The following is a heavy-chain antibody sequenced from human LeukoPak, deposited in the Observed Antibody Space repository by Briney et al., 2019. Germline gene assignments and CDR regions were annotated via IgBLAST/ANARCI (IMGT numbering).Heavy chain of an antibody. Sequence: GRSLRLSCAASGFTFDDYAMHWVRQAPGKGLEWVSGISWNSGSIGYADSVKGRFTISRDNAKNSLYLQMNSLRAEDTALYYCAKVNGGSYYYYYGMDVWGQGTTVTVSS. CDR3: AKVNGGSYYYYYGMDV. CDR2: ISWNSGSI. V-gene: IGHV3-9*01. J-gene: IGHJ6*02. CDR1: GFTFDDYA. D-gene: IGHD1-26*01.